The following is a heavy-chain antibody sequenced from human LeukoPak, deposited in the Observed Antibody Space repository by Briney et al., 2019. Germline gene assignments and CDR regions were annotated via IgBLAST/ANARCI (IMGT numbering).Heavy chain of an antibody. J-gene: IGHJ6*03. V-gene: IGHV4-4*07. CDR3: ASQMGGGWFYYYYYYMDV. CDR2: IYTSGST. D-gene: IGHD6-19*01. Sequence: SETLSLTCTVSGGSISSYYWSWIRQPAGKGLEWIGRIYTSGSTNYNPSLKSRVTMSVDTSKNQFSLKLSPVTAADTAVYYCASQMGGGWFYYYYYYMDVWGKGTTVTVSS. CDR1: GGSISSYY.